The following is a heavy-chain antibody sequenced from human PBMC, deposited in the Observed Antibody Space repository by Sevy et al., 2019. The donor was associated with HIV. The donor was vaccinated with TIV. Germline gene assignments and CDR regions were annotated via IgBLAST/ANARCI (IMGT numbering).Heavy chain of an antibody. Sequence: GGSLRLSCAVSGIIFTTSGMHWVRQAPGKGLEWVAVISYDGRNKFYGDSVKGRFTISRDNSKNTLLLQMNSLRAEDTAVYYCAKASYRDYYDSGGYETEWGQGTLVTVSS. CDR1: GIIFTTSG. D-gene: IGHD3-22*01. CDR3: AKASYRDYYDSGGYETE. CDR2: ISYDGRNK. J-gene: IGHJ4*02. V-gene: IGHV3-30*18.